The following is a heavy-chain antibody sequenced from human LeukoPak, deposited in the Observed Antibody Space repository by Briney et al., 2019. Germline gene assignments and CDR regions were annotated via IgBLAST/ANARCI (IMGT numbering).Heavy chain of an antibody. CDR3: ARRQLWLHWFDP. Sequence: SETLSLTCGVYGGSFSGYYWSWIRQPPGKGLEWIGEINHSGSTNSNPSLKSRVTISVDTSKNQSSLKVNSTTAADTAVYYCARRQLWLHWFDPWGQGTLVTVSS. V-gene: IGHV4-34*01. CDR2: INHSGST. CDR1: GGSFSGYY. J-gene: IGHJ5*02. D-gene: IGHD5-18*01.